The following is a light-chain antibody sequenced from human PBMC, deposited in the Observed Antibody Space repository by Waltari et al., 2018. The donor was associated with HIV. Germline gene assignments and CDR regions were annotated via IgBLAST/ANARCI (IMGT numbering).Light chain of an antibody. CDR2: AAS. V-gene: IGKV1-39*01. Sequence: DIQMTQSPSSLSASVGDRVTITCRASQSISTYLNWYLQKPGKAPKLLIYAASSLLSGVPSRFSGSGSGTDFTLTISSLQPEDFATYDCQQSYSIPITFGQGTRLEIK. CDR3: QQSYSIPIT. CDR1: QSISTY. J-gene: IGKJ5*01.